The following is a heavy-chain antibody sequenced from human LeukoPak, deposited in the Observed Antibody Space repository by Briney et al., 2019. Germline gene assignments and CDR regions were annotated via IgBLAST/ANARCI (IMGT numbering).Heavy chain of an antibody. Sequence: PGGSLRLSCAASGFIFSSYWMSRVRQAPGKGLEWVANIKQGGSEKYYVDSVKGRFTISRDNAKNSLYLQMNSLRAEDTAVYYCARGGYYYDSSGYYDYWGQGTLVTVSS. CDR3: ARGGYYYDSSGYYDY. CDR2: IKQGGSEK. V-gene: IGHV3-7*01. J-gene: IGHJ4*02. D-gene: IGHD3-22*01. CDR1: GFIFSSYW.